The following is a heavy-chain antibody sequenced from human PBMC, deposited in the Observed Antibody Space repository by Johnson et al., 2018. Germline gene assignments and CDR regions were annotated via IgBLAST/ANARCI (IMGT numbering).Heavy chain of an antibody. D-gene: IGHD3-22*01. CDR2: IIPIFGTA. CDR3: AGDRPTYYYDSSGYYADAFDI. J-gene: IGHJ3*02. V-gene: IGHV1-69*12. CDR1: GGTFSSYA. Sequence: QVQLVQSGAEVKKPGSSVKVSCKASGGTFSSYAISWVRQAPGQGLEWMGGIIPIFGTANYAQKFQGRVTITADESTSTAYMELSSLRSEDTAVYYWAGDRPTYYYDSSGYYADAFDIWGQGTMVTVSS.